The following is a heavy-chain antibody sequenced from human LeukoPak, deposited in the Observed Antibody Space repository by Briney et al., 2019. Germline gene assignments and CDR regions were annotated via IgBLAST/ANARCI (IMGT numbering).Heavy chain of an antibody. CDR3: AREADSSGCFDY. V-gene: IGHV3-30*04. CDR1: GFTFSSYA. CDR2: ISYDGSNK. D-gene: IGHD6-19*01. J-gene: IGHJ4*02. Sequence: GGSLRLSCAASGFTFSSYAMHWVRQAPGKGLEWVAVISYDGSNKYYADSVKRRFTISRDNSKNTLYLQMNSLRAEDTAVYYCAREADSSGCFDYWGQGTLVTVSS.